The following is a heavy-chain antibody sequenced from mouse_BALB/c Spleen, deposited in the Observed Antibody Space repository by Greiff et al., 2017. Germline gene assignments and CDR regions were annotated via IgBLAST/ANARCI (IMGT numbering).Heavy chain of an antibody. J-gene: IGHJ2*01. CDR1: GFTFSDYY. CDR3: ARDGGGYYFDY. Sequence: EVQGVESGGGLVKPGGSLKLSCAASGFTFSDYYMYWVRQTPEKRLEWVATISDGGSYTYYPDSVKGRFTISRDNAKNNLYLQMSSLKSEDTAMYYCARDGGGYYFDYWGQGTTLTVSS. CDR2: ISDGGSYT. V-gene: IGHV5-4*02. D-gene: IGHD1-1*02.